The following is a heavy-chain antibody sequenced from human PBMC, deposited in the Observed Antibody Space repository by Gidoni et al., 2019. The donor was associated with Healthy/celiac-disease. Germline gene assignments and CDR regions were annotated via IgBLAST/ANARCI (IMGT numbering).Heavy chain of an antibody. Sequence: QVQLVESGGGVVKPGRSLRLSCAAPGFTFSSYAMHWVRQAPGKGLEWVAVISYDGSNKYYADSVKGRFTISRDNSKNTLYLQMNSLRAEDTAVYYCARDPRPQPHEGDWFDPWGQGTLVTVSS. CDR1: GFTFSSYA. CDR3: ARDPRPQPHEGDWFDP. V-gene: IGHV3-30-3*01. J-gene: IGHJ5*02. CDR2: ISYDGSNK. D-gene: IGHD2-2*01.